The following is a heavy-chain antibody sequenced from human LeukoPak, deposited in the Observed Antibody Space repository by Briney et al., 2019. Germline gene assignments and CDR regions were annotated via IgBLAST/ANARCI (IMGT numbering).Heavy chain of an antibody. CDR1: GGSFSGYY. D-gene: IGHD3-10*01. V-gene: IGHV4-34*01. CDR2: INHSGST. J-gene: IGHJ4*02. CDR3: AREEAYYYGSGSYYRLGFDY. Sequence: SETLSLTCAVYGGSFSGYYWSWIRQPPGKGLEWIGEINHSGSTNYNPSLKSRVTISVDTSKNQFSLKLSSVTAADTAVYYCAREEAYYYGSGSYYRLGFDYWGQGTLVTVSS.